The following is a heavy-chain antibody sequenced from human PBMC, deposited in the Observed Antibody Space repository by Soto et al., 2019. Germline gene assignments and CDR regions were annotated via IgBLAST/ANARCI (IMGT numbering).Heavy chain of an antibody. Sequence: SVKVSCKASGGTFSSYAISWVRQAPGQGLEWMGGIIPIFGTANYAQKFQGRVTITADKSTSTAYMELSSLRSEDTAVYYCARFTIFGVVIRGGFDYWGQGTLVTVSS. J-gene: IGHJ4*02. CDR2: IIPIFGTA. D-gene: IGHD3-3*01. CDR3: ARFTIFGVVIRGGFDY. CDR1: GGTFSSYA. V-gene: IGHV1-69*06.